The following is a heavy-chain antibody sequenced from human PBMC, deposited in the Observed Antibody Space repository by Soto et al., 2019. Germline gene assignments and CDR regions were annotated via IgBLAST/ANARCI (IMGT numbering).Heavy chain of an antibody. J-gene: IGHJ6*02. V-gene: IGHV3-30*18. Sequence: PGGSLRLSCAASGFTFSSYGMHWVRQAPGKGLEWVAVISYDGSNKYYADSVKGRFTISRDNSKNTLYLQMNSLRAEDTAVYYCANTAPHYYYGMDVWGQGTTVTVSS. CDR2: ISYDGSNK. CDR1: GFTFSSYG. CDR3: ANTAPHYYYGMDV.